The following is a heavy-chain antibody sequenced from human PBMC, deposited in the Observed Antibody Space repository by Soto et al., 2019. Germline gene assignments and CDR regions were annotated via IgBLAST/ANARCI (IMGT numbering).Heavy chain of an antibody. Sequence: ASGFTFSTYAMSWVRQAPGKGLEWVSLFSGSGGSTYYADSVKGRFTISRDNSKNTLYLQMTNMDPVDTATYYCAHSVLRRDDAFDIWGQGTMVTVSS. CDR1: GFTFSTYA. J-gene: IGHJ3*02. D-gene: IGHD4-17*01. CDR2: FSGSGGST. V-gene: IGHV3-23*01. CDR3: AHSVLRRDDAFDI.